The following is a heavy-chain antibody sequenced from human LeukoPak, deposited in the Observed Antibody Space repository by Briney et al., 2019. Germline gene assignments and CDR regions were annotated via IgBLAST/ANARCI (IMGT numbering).Heavy chain of an antibody. D-gene: IGHD3-3*01. V-gene: IGHV4-39*07. CDR3: ARLLQYDFWSAHLGTYYFDY. CDR2: IYYSGST. Sequence: SETLSLTCTVSGGSISSSNSYWGWIRQPPGKGLEWIGSIYYSGSTYYNPSLKNRVTILIDTSKNQFSLKLSSMTAADTAVYYCARLLQYDFWSAHLGTYYFDYWGQGTLVTVSS. J-gene: IGHJ4*02. CDR1: GGSISSSNSY.